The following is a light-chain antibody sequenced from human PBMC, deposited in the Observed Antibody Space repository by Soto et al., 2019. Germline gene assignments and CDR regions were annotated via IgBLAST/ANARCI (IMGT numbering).Light chain of an antibody. J-gene: IGKJ1*01. CDR2: DAS. V-gene: IGKV1-5*01. Sequence: DIQMTQSPATLSASVGDRLTITCRASQNVSRRLAWYQQKPGKAPKLLIYDASTLENGVPSRFSGSGSGTEFTLTISGLQPDDFATYYCQKYNSAPWTFGQGTRVEIK. CDR1: QNVSRR. CDR3: QKYNSAPWT.